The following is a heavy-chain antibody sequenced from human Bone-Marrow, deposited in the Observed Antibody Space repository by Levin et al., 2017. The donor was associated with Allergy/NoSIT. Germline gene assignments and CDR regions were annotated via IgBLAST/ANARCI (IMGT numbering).Heavy chain of an antibody. Sequence: PGGSLRLSCAVSGFTISSNYMSWVRQAPGKGLEWVSIISSSGKTDDADSVKGRFTVSRDSFINTLYLQMTSLRAEDTAMYYCVRGYKYGLADFWGQGTPVTVSS. V-gene: IGHV3-53*01. CDR2: ISSSGKT. CDR3: VRGYKYGLADF. CDR1: GFTISSNY. J-gene: IGHJ4*02. D-gene: IGHD5-18*01.